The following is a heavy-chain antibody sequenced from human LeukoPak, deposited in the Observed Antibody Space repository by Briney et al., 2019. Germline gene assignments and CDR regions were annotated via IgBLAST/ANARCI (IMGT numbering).Heavy chain of an antibody. J-gene: IGHJ4*02. V-gene: IGHV3-30*04. Sequence: GGSLRLSCAASGFTFSSYAMHWVRQAPGKGLEWVAVISFDGSDKYYADSVKGRFTISRDNSRNTLYLQMNSLRVEDTALYYCAKQREGTSWSPDYWGRGTLVTVSS. CDR3: AKQREGTSWSPDY. CDR1: GFTFSSYA. CDR2: ISFDGSDK. D-gene: IGHD6-13*01.